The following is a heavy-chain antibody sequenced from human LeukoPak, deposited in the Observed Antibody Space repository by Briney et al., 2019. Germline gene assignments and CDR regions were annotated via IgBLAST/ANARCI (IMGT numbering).Heavy chain of an antibody. CDR3: ARGALDAATPFDS. D-gene: IGHD2-15*01. Sequence: GGSLRLSCAASGFTFSSYGMHWVRQAPGKGLEWVAVISYDGSNKYYADSVKGRITISRDNAKKLLYLQMNSLRAEDTAVYYCARGALDAATPFDSWGQGTLVTVSS. CDR1: GFTFSSYG. CDR2: ISYDGSNK. J-gene: IGHJ5*01. V-gene: IGHV3-30*03.